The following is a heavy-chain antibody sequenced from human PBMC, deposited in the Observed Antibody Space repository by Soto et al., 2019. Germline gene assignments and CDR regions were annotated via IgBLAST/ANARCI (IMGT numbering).Heavy chain of an antibody. D-gene: IGHD2-2*01. Sequence: QVQLVQSGAEVKKPGSSVKVSCKASGGTFGSYAISWVRQAPGQGLEWMGGSIPIPCTANYAQKFQGRGTIAADESTSTDYMELSSLRSEDTAVYYCARSQGSSTSLEIYYYYYYGMDVWGQGTTVTVSS. CDR3: ARSQGSSTSLEIYYYYYYGMDV. CDR2: SIPIPCTA. CDR1: GGTFGSYA. J-gene: IGHJ6*02. V-gene: IGHV1-69*01.